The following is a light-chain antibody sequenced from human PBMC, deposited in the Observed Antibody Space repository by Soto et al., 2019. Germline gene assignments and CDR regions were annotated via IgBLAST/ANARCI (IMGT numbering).Light chain of an antibody. CDR2: AAS. CDR3: QQSYSTPET. Sequence: DIQMTQSPSSLSASVGDRVTITCLASQSISSYLNWYQQKPGKVPKLLIYAASSLQSGVPSRFSGSGSGTDFTLTISSLQPEDFATYYCQQSYSTPETFGQGTKVDI. J-gene: IGKJ1*01. CDR1: QSISSY. V-gene: IGKV1-39*01.